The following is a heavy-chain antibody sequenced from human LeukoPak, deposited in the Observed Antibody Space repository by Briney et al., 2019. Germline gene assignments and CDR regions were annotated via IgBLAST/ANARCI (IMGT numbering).Heavy chain of an antibody. CDR2: IRYDGSNK. J-gene: IGHJ4*02. CDR3: AKVAFGQNSGWFFDS. Sequence: GGSLRLSCAASGFIFSSYGMEWVRQAPGKGLEWVAFIRYDGSNKYYADSVKGRFTISRDNSKNTLYLQMSSLRVEDTAVYYCAKVAFGQNSGWFFDSWSQGVLVTVSS. CDR1: GFIFSSYG. D-gene: IGHD6-19*01. V-gene: IGHV3-30*02.